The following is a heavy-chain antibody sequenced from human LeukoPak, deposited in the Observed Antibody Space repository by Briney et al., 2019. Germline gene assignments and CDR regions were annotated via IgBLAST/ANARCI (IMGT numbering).Heavy chain of an antibody. CDR2: INHSGST. D-gene: IGHD2-2*01. J-gene: IGHJ4*02. CDR3: ARSRVPATSPLDY. CDR1: GGSFSGYY. V-gene: IGHV4-34*01. Sequence: SETLSLTCAVYGGSFSGYYWSWIRQPPGKGLEWIGEINHSGSTNYNPSLKSRVTISVDTSKNQFSLKLSSVTAADTAVYCCARSRVPATSPLDYWGQGTLVTVSS.